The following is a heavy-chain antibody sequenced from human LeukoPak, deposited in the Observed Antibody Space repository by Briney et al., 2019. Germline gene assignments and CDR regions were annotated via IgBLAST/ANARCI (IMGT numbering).Heavy chain of an antibody. V-gene: IGHV1-2*06. J-gene: IGHJ4*02. CDR1: GYTFTGYY. Sequence: GASVKVSCKASGYTFTGYYMHWVRQAPGQGLEWMGRINPTSGGTNYAQKFQGRVTVTRDTSISTAYMELSRLRSDDTAVYYCARVSGSGSYYTLFDYWGQGTLVTVSS. D-gene: IGHD3-10*01. CDR2: INPTSGGT. CDR3: ARVSGSGSYYTLFDY.